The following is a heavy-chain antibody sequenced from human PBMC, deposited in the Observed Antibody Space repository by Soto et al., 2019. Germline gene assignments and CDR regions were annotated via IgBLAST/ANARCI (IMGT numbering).Heavy chain of an antibody. J-gene: IGHJ4*02. CDR2: IYYSGST. Sequence: SETLSLTCTVSGDSISNSREFWGWIRQSPGKGLEWIASIYYSGSTYYNPSLKSRVTIAVDTSRNQFSLKLSAVTAADTAMYYCARQSAKGDCFDYWGQGTLVTVSS. CDR3: ARQSAKGDCFDY. V-gene: IGHV4-39*01. D-gene: IGHD6-25*01. CDR1: GDSISNSREF.